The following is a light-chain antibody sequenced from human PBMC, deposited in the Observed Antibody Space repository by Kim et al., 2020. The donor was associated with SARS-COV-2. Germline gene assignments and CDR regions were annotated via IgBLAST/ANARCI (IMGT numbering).Light chain of an antibody. CDR2: DAN. J-gene: IGKJ4*01. V-gene: IGKV3-11*01. CDR3: QQRWRWPLT. CDR1: ETVTSD. Sequence: PGERADLSCRASETVTSDLAWYQQKAGQPPRLLIYDANSRASGIPARFSGSGFGTDFTLSISSLEPDDVAIYYCQQRWRWPLTFGGGTKVDI.